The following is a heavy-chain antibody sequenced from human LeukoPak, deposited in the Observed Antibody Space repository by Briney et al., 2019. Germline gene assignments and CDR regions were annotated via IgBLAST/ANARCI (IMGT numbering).Heavy chain of an antibody. J-gene: IGHJ6*03. CDR3: ARARLRFLEWLSQAYYYYYMDV. Sequence: GGSLRLSCAASGFTFSSYWMSWVRQAPGKGLEWVANIKQDGSEKYYVDSVKGRFTISRDNAKNSLYLQMNSLRAEDTAVYYCARARLRFLEWLSQAYYYYYMDVWGKGTTVTVSS. D-gene: IGHD3-3*01. V-gene: IGHV3-7*01. CDR2: IKQDGSEK. CDR1: GFTFSSYW.